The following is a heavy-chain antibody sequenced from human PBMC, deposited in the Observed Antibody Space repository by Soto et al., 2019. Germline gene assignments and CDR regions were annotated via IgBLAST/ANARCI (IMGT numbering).Heavy chain of an antibody. V-gene: IGHV3-23*01. CDR3: AKDRERCYDESHY. J-gene: IGHJ4*02. Sequence: EVQLLESGGGLVQPGGSLRLSCAASGFTFSSYAMSCVRQAPGKGLEWVSAISGGGGSTYYADSVKGRFTISRDNPKNTQYLQMHSLRVEDTAVYYCAKDRERCYDESHYWGQGTLV. CDR1: GFTFSSYA. CDR2: ISGGGGST. D-gene: IGHD5-12*01.